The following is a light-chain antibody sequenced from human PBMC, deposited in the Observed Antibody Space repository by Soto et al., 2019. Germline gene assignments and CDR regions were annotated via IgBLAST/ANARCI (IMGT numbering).Light chain of an antibody. V-gene: IGKV3-15*01. J-gene: IGKJ4*01. CDR2: GAS. CDR3: QQYNKWPPVT. CDR1: QSVSSK. Sequence: ETVLTQSPATLSVSPGERATLSCRASQSVSSKLAWYQQKPGQAPRLLIYGASTRATGIPARFSGSGSGTEFTLTISSLQSEDFAVYYCQQYNKWPPVTFGGGTKVEIK.